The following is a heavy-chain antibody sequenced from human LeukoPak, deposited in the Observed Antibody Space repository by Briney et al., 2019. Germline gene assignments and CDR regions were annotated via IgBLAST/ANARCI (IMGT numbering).Heavy chain of an antibody. CDR2: ISAYNGNT. CDR1: GYTFTSYG. D-gene: IGHD2-15*01. J-gene: IGHJ4*02. Sequence: ASVKVSCKASGYTFTSYGISWVRQAPGQGLEWMGWISAYNGNTNYAQKLQGRVTMTTDTSTSTAYMELRSLRSDDTAVYYCARDKGVVVAATPGFYGYWGRGTLVTVSS. CDR3: ARDKGVVVAATPGFYGY. V-gene: IGHV1-18*01.